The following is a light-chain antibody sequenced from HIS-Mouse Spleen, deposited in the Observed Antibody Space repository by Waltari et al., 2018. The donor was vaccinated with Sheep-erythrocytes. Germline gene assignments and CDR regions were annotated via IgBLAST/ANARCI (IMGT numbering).Light chain of an antibody. CDR1: SSDVGGYNY. Sequence: QSALTQPRSVSGSPGQSVTISCTGTSSDVGGYNYVSWYQQHPGKAPKLMIYDVSKRPSVVPGRVLGAKSGNTASLTISGLQAEDEADYYCCSYAGSYNHVFATGTKVTVL. CDR2: DVS. CDR3: CSYAGSYNHV. V-gene: IGLV2-11*01. J-gene: IGLJ1*01.